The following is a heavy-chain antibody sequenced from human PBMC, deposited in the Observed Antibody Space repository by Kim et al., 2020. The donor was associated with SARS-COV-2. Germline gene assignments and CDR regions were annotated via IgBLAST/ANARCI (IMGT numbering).Heavy chain of an antibody. CDR2: IYHSGST. D-gene: IGHD2-15*01. CDR3: AREVCSGGSCYSGAFDI. Sequence: SETLSLTCAVSGGSISSGGYSWSCIRQPPGKGLEWIGYIYHSGSTYYNPSLKSRVTISVDRSKNQFSLKLSSVTAADTAVYYCAREVCSGGSCYSGAFDIWGQGTMVTVSS. V-gene: IGHV4-30-2*01. J-gene: IGHJ3*02. CDR1: GGSISSGGYS.